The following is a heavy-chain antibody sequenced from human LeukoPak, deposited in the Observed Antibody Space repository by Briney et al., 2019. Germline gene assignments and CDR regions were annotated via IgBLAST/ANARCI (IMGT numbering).Heavy chain of an antibody. CDR3: ARDLDYYDSSGPTHP. D-gene: IGHD3-22*01. Sequence: PGGSLRLSCAASGFTFSSYSMNWVRQAPGKGLEWVSSISSSSSYIYYADSVKGRFTISRDNAKNSLYLQMNSLRAEDTAVYYCARDLDYYDSSGPTHPWGQGTLVTVSS. J-gene: IGHJ5*02. CDR2: ISSSSSYI. CDR1: GFTFSSYS. V-gene: IGHV3-21*01.